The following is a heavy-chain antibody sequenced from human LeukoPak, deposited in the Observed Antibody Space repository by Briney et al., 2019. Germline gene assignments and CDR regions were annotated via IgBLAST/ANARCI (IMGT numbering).Heavy chain of an antibody. CDR3: TAYWGAYDP. V-gene: IGHV3-15*01. CDR2: IKSKTDGGTK. Sequence: ETLSLTCTVSGGSISSYYWSWIRQPAGKGLEWVGRIKSKTDGGTKDYAAPMKGRFTISRDDSKNTLYLQMNSLKTEDTAVYYCTAYWGAYDPWGQGTLVTVSS. J-gene: IGHJ5*02. CDR1: GGSISSYY. D-gene: IGHD2-21*01.